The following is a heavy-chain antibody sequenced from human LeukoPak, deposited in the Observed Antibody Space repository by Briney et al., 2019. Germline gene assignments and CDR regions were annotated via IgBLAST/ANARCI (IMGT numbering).Heavy chain of an antibody. V-gene: IGHV3-23*01. CDR3: AKGASGGVGATGYYYYMDV. CDR1: GFTFSSYA. D-gene: IGHD1-26*01. Sequence: PGGSLRLSCAASGFTFSSYAMSWVRQAPGKGLEWVSAISGSGGSTYYADSVKGRFTISRDNSKNTLYLQMNSLRAEDTAVYYCAKGASGGVGATGYYYYMDVWGKGTTVTVSS. CDR2: ISGSGGST. J-gene: IGHJ6*03.